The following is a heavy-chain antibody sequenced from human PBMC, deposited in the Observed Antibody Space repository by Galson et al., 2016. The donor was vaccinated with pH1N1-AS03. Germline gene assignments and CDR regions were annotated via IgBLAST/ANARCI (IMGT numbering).Heavy chain of an antibody. V-gene: IGHV3-48*03. D-gene: IGHD5-12*01. CDR1: GFTFSSYE. J-gene: IGHJ6*02. CDR3: ARDDSGYDLFYYYGMDV. CDR2: ISSSGSTI. Sequence: SLRLSCAASGFTFSSYEMNWVRQAPGKGLEWVSYISSSGSTIYYADSVKGRFTISRDSAKNSLYLQMNSLRAEDTAVYYCARDDSGYDLFYYYGMDVWGQGTTVTVSS.